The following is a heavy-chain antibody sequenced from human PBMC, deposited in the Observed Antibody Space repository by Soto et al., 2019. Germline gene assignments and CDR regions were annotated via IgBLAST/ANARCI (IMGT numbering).Heavy chain of an antibody. Sequence: PGGSLRLSCAASGFTFSSYGMHWVRQAPGKGLEWVAVIWYDGSNKYYADSVKGRFTISRDNSKNTLYLQMNSLRAEDTAVYYCARGLHYYGSGSPLDYWGQGTLVTVSS. D-gene: IGHD3-10*01. CDR2: IWYDGSNK. J-gene: IGHJ4*02. CDR3: ARGLHYYGSGSPLDY. CDR1: GFTFSSYG. V-gene: IGHV3-33*01.